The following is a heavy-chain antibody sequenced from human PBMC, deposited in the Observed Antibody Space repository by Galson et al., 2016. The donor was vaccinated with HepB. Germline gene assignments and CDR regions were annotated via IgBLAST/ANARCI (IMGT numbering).Heavy chain of an antibody. V-gene: IGHV3-7*03. J-gene: IGHJ5*02. D-gene: IGHD2-21*01. Sequence: SLRLSCAASGFPFSDNWMSWVRQAPGKGLEWVAKINIDGSGKYYVDSVKGRFTISRDNAKDSLYLQMNRLRPEDTAPYYCSPVDGPWGQGTLVTVSS. CDR1: GFPFSDNW. CDR2: INIDGSGK. CDR3: SPVDGP.